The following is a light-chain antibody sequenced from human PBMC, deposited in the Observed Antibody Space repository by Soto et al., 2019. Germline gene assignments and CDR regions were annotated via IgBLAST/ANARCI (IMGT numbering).Light chain of an antibody. Sequence: DIQLTQSPSFLSASVGDRVTITSRASQGITNSLAWYQQKPGKAPNLLIYAASTLQGGVPSRFSGSGSGTDFTLTISSLQPEDFATYYCQQLTSNPLTFGGGTKVEIK. CDR1: QGITNS. CDR3: QQLTSNPLT. CDR2: AAS. J-gene: IGKJ4*01. V-gene: IGKV1-9*01.